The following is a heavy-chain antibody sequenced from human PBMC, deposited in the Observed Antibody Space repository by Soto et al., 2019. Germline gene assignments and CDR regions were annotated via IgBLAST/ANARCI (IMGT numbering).Heavy chain of an antibody. CDR2: ISGSGGST. CDR3: AKDLPVATHYYYYMDV. V-gene: IGHV3-23*01. D-gene: IGHD5-12*01. Sequence: GGSLRLSCAASGFTFSSYAMSWVRQAPGKGLEWVSAISGSGGSTYYADSVKGRFTISRDNSKNTLYLQMNSLRAEDTAVYYCAKDLPVATHYYYYMDVWGKGTTVTVSS. CDR1: GFTFSSYA. J-gene: IGHJ6*03.